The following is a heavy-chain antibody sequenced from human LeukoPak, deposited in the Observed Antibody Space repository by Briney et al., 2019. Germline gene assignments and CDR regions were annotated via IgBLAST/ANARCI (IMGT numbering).Heavy chain of an antibody. V-gene: IGHV3-23*01. Sequence: GGSLRLSCAASGFTFSSYAMSWGRQAPGKGLEWVSAISGSGYNTYYADSVKGRFTISRDNSKNTLYLQMNSLRAVDTGAYFCGQGTTWIQLLFDPWGQGTLVTVSS. D-gene: IGHD5-18*01. J-gene: IGHJ5*02. CDR3: GQGTTWIQLLFDP. CDR2: ISGSGYNT. CDR1: GFTFSSYA.